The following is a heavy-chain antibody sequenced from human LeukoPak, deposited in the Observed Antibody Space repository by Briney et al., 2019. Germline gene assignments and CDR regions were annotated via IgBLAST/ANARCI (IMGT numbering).Heavy chain of an antibody. J-gene: IGHJ6*03. CDR1: GGSISSSSYY. Sequence: KPSETLSLTCTVSGGSISSSSYYWGWIRQPPGKGLEWIGSIYYSGSTYYNPSLKSRVTISVDTSKNQFSLKLSSVTAADTAVYYCARLNWGSRYHYYMDVWGKGTTVTVSS. V-gene: IGHV4-39*01. CDR3: ARLNWGSRYHYYMDV. D-gene: IGHD7-27*01. CDR2: IYYSGST.